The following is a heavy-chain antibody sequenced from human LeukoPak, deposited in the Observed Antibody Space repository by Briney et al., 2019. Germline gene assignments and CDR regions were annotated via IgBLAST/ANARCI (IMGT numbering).Heavy chain of an antibody. CDR3: AVQSGYLALWAFDI. V-gene: IGHV1-18*01. J-gene: IGHJ3*02. Sequence: GASVKVSCKASGYTFTSYGISWVRQAPGQGLEWMGWISAYNGNTNYAQKLQGRVTMTTDTSTSTAYMELRSLRSDDTAVYYCAVQSGYLALWAFDIWGQGTMVTVSS. D-gene: IGHD3-3*01. CDR2: ISAYNGNT. CDR1: GYTFTSYG.